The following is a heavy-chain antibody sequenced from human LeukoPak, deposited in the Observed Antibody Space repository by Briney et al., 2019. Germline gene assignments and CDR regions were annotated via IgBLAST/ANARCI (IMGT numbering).Heavy chain of an antibody. J-gene: IGHJ4*02. CDR2: ISGSGGST. CDR3: AKDGVYYDILTGYYSLPFGY. CDR1: GFTFSSYA. V-gene: IGHV3-23*01. Sequence: PGGSLRLSCAASGFTFSSYAMSWVRQAPGKGLEWVSAISGSGGSTYYADSVKGRFTISRDNSKNTLYLQMNSLRAEDTAVYYCAKDGVYYDILTGYYSLPFGYWGQGTLVTVSS. D-gene: IGHD3-9*01.